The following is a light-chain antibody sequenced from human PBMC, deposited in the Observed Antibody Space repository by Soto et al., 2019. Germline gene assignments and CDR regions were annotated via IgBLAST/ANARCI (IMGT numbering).Light chain of an antibody. CDR3: QQYSKWPWT. V-gene: IGKV3-20*01. CDR2: GAS. CDR1: QSVSSSY. Sequence: EIVLTQSPGTLSLSPGESVTLSCRASQSVSSSYLAWYQQKPGQAPRLLIYGASSRATGIPARFSASGSGTEFTLTISSLQSEDFAVYFCQQYSKWPWTFGQGTKVDIK. J-gene: IGKJ1*01.